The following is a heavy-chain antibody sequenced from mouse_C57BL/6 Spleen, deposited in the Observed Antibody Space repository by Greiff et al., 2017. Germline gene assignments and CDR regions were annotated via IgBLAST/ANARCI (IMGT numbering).Heavy chain of an antibody. J-gene: IGHJ4*01. CDR1: GYAFSSSW. CDR3: ARSYYYGSGDYAMDY. CDR2: IYPGDGDT. Sequence: LVEPGASVKISCKASGYAFSSSWMNWVKQRPGKGLEWIGRIYPGDGDTNYNGKFKGKATLTADKSSSTAYMQLSSLTSEDSAVYFCARSYYYGSGDYAMDYWGQGTSVTVSS. V-gene: IGHV1-82*01. D-gene: IGHD1-1*01.